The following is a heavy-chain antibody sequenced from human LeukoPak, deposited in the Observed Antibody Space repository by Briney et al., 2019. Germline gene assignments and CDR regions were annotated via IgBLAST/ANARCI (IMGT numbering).Heavy chain of an antibody. D-gene: IGHD3-22*01. V-gene: IGHV1-18*01. CDR3: ARDLRYYDSSGYYPDFDY. J-gene: IGHJ4*02. CDR2: ISAYNGNT. Sequence: ASVKVSCKASGYTITSYGISWVRQAPGQGLEWMGWISAYNGNTNYAQKLQGRVTMTTDTSTSTAYMELRSLRSDDTAVYYCARDLRYYDSSGYYPDFDYWGQGTLVTVSS. CDR1: GYTITSYG.